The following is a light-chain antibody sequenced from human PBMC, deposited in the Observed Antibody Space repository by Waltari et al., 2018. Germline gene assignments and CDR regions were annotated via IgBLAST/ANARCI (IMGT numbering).Light chain of an antibody. Sequence: QSALTQPPSASGSPGQSVTISCTGTTSDVGGYNYVSWYQQHPGKAPKLIISEVTKRPAGVPDRFSGPKSGNTASLTVSGLQAEDEADYYCSSYAHSNTVVFGGGTRLTVL. CDR2: EVT. CDR3: SSYAHSNTVV. V-gene: IGLV2-8*01. J-gene: IGLJ2*01. CDR1: TSDVGGYNY.